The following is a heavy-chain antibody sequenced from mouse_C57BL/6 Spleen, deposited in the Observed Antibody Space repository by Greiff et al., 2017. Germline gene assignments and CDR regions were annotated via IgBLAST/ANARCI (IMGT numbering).Heavy chain of an antibody. CDR2: INPNNGGT. J-gene: IGHJ4*01. CDR1: GYTFTDYY. D-gene: IGHD1-3*01. V-gene: IGHV1-26*01. Sequence: EVQLQQSGPELVKPGASVKISCKASGYTFTDYYMNWVKQSHGKSLEWIGDINPNNGGTSYNQKFKGKATLTVDKSSSTAYMELRSLTSEDSAVYYWAGRYKAMDYWGQGTSVTVSS. CDR3: AGRYKAMDY.